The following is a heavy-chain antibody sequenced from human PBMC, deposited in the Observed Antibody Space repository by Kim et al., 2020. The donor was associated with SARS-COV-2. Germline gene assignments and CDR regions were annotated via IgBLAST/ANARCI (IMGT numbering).Heavy chain of an antibody. CDR3: ARDLSYGDRYFDY. CDR1: GGSISSYY. Sequence: SETLSLTCTVSGGSISSYYWSWIRQPPGKGLEWIGYIYYSGSTNYNPSLKSRVTISVDTSKNQFSLKLSSVTAADTAVYYCARDLSYGDRYFDYWGQGTLVTVSS. V-gene: IGHV4-59*01. J-gene: IGHJ4*02. D-gene: IGHD4-17*01. CDR2: IYYSGST.